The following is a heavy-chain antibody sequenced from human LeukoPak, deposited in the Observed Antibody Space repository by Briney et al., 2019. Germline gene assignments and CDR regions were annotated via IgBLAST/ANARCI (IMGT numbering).Heavy chain of an antibody. CDR2: IYYSGST. V-gene: IGHV4-39*01. D-gene: IGHD2-21*02. CDR1: GGSISSSSYY. J-gene: IGHJ3*02. Sequence: SETLSLTCTVSGGSISSSSYYWGWIRQPPGKGLEWIGSIYYSGSTYYNPSLKSRVTISVDTSKNQFSLKLSSVTAADTAVYYCARVDIVVVTTDAFDIWGQGTMVTVSS. CDR3: ARVDIVVVTTDAFDI.